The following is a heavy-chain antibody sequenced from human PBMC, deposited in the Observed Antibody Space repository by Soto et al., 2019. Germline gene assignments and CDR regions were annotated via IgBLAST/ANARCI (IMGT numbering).Heavy chain of an antibody. Sequence: QVQLVQSGAEVRKPGSSVEVSCMASGSTFSSYTVNWVRQAPGQGLEWIGRIIPVLGVTHYARRFQGRGTSTADRSRKTAYREMTSLTSVDTAVYYFARRRYCGGACYNKFYY. CDR1: GSTFSSYT. CDR3: ARRRYCGGACYNKFYY. V-gene: IGHV1-69*02. J-gene: IGHJ6*01. CDR2: IIPVLGVT. D-gene: IGHD2-21*02.